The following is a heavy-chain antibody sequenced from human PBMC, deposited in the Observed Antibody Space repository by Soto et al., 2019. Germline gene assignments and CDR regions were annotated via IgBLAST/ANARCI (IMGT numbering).Heavy chain of an antibody. J-gene: IGHJ6*02. D-gene: IGHD2-2*01. Sequence: SVKVSCKASGGTFSSYAISWVRQAPGQGLEWMGGIIPIFGTANYAQKFQGRVTITADESTSTAYMELSSLRSEDTAVYYCARHYCSSTSCYPVYYYYYGMDVWGQGTTVTVSS. CDR2: IIPIFGTA. CDR3: ARHYCSSTSCYPVYYYYYGMDV. CDR1: GGTFSSYA. V-gene: IGHV1-69*13.